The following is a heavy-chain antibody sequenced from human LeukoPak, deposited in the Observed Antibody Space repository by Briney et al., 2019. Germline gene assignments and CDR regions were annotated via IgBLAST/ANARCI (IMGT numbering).Heavy chain of an antibody. CDR1: GFTFSSYA. J-gene: IGHJ3*02. V-gene: IGHV3-21*01. Sequence: KPGGSLRLSCAASGFTFSSYAMSWVRQAPGKGLEWVSSISSSSSYIYYADSVKGRFTISRDNAKNSLYLQMNSLRAEDTAVYYCARGDMIVVVITTGDDAFDIWGQGTMVTVSS. D-gene: IGHD3-22*01. CDR2: ISSSSSYI. CDR3: ARGDMIVVVITTGDDAFDI.